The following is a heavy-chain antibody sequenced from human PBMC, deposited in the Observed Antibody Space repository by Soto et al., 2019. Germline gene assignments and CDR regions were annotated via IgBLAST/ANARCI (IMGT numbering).Heavy chain of an antibody. J-gene: IGHJ4*02. D-gene: IGHD1-1*01. V-gene: IGHV3-74*01. CDR3: LRDQRHWNAFAYQ. CDR1: GFAFGSYC. CDR2: ISQDGAIA. Sequence: VQLVESGGGLVQPGGSLRLSCAASGFAFGSYCMHWVRQAQGKALVWVSRISQDGAIATQADSVKGRFTISRDNAKNTTFLQMNSLRADATDVYYCLRDQRHWNAFAYQWGQGTLVTVSS.